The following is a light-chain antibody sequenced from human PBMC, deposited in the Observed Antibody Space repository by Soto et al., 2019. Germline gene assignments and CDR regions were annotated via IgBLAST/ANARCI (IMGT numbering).Light chain of an antibody. CDR1: QSISKY. V-gene: IGKV1-39*01. J-gene: IGKJ2*01. Sequence: DIQMTQSPSSLSASVGDRVTITCRASQSISKYLSWFQQKPGRAPKLLIQAASSLQGGVPSRFSGSGSATYFTLTISSLQPEDSATYYCQQTSNPPFTFGQGTQLEIK. CDR2: AAS. CDR3: QQTSNPPFT.